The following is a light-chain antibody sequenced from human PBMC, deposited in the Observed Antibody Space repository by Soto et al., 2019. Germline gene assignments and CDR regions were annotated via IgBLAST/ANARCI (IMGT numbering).Light chain of an antibody. CDR1: SSDVGGYKY. CDR2: DVT. CDR3: SSYTSSSSYV. V-gene: IGLV2-14*01. Sequence: QSALTQPASVSGSPGQSITISCTGTSSDVGGYKYVSWYQQHPDKAPKLIIYDVTNRPSGISNRFSGSKSGNTASLTISRLQVEDEADYYCSSYTSSSSYVFGTGTKVTVL. J-gene: IGLJ1*01.